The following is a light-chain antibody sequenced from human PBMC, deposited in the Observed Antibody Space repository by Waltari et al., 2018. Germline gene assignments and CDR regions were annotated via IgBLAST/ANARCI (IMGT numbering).Light chain of an antibody. Sequence: DIQMTQSPSSLSASVADRVSITCRASQSISTYINWYQQKPGRAPKLLIDSISRLQSGVPSRFSGSGSGADFTLTISSLHPEDFATYYCQQNFRFPYTFGQGTKLEIK. CDR3: QQNFRFPYT. CDR1: QSISTY. J-gene: IGKJ2*01. CDR2: SIS. V-gene: IGKV1-39*01.